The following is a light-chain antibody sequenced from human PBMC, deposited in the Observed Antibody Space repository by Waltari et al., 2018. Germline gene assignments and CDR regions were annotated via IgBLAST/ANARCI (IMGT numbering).Light chain of an antibody. J-gene: IGKJ3*01. CDR2: GTF. CDR3: QQYGISPPFT. CDR1: QSVGSTF. Sequence: EIVLTQSPGTLSLSPGERATLSCRASQSVGSTFLVWYQQKPGQAPRLLIYGTFNRATGIPDRFSGSGAGKEFTLTISRMEPEDFAVYYCQQYGISPPFTFGPGTKVDIK. V-gene: IGKV3-20*01.